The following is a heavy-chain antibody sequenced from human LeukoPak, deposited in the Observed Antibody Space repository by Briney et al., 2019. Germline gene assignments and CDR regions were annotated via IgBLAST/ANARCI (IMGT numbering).Heavy chain of an antibody. Sequence: PGGSLRLSCAASEFTFSSYAMSWVRQAPGKGLEWVSGISGSGSSTYYADSVKGRFTISRDNSKNTLYLQMNSLRAEDTAVYYYAKLLCSSTSCGDYWGQGTLVTVSS. J-gene: IGHJ4*02. D-gene: IGHD2-2*01. CDR2: ISGSGSST. CDR3: AKLLCSSTSCGDY. V-gene: IGHV3-23*01. CDR1: EFTFSSYA.